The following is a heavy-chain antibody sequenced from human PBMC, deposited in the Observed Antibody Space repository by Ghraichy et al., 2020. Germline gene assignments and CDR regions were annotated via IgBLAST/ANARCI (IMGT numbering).Heavy chain of an antibody. CDR2: IYYSGST. D-gene: IGHD1-7*01. CDR1: GGSISSGDYY. CDR3: ASVRNNWNYSRWYFDL. J-gene: IGHJ2*01. Sequence: SETLSLTCTVSGGSISSGDYYWSWIRQPPGKGLEWIGYIYYSGSTYYNPSLKSRVTISVDTSKNQFSLKLSSVTAADTAVYYCASVRNNWNYSRWYFDLWGRGTLVTVSS. V-gene: IGHV4-30-4*01.